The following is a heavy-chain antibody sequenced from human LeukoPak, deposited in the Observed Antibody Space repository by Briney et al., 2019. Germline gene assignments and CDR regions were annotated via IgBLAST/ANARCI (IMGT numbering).Heavy chain of an antibody. CDR3: TKYGDDDTPGLN. Sequence: GGSLRLSCAASGFSFSRYWMTRVRQAPGKGLEWVANIKEDGSDKYYVDSVKGRFTISRDNAKNSLYLQMNSLRAEDTAVYYCTKYGDDDTPGLNWGQGTLVTVSS. D-gene: IGHD4-17*01. CDR2: IKEDGSDK. V-gene: IGHV3-7*02. CDR1: GFSFSRYW. J-gene: IGHJ4*02.